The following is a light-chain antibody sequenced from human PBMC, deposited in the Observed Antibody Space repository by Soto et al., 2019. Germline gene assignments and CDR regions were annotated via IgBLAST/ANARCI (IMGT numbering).Light chain of an antibody. CDR1: NSDVGSYNY. Sequence: QSALTQPASVSGSPGQSITISCTGTNSDVGSYNYVSWHQQHPGKAPKLMIYNVYDRPSGISNRFSGSKSGNTASLIISGLQGGDEADYYCSSYTISRTYVFGTGTKLSVL. CDR2: NVY. V-gene: IGLV2-14*03. J-gene: IGLJ1*01. CDR3: SSYTISRTYV.